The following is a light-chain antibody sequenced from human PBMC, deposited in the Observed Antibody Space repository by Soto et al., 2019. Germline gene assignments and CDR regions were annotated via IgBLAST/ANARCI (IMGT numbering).Light chain of an antibody. V-gene: IGLV3-27*01. Sequence: SYELTQPSSVSVSPGQTARITCSGDLLAKTYARWFRQRPGQAPVLLIYKDTERPSGIPERFSGSSSGTTVTLTISGAQVEDEADYYCYSATDDHVVLFGGGTKLTVL. CDR1: LLAKTY. CDR3: YSATDDHVVL. CDR2: KDT. J-gene: IGLJ3*02.